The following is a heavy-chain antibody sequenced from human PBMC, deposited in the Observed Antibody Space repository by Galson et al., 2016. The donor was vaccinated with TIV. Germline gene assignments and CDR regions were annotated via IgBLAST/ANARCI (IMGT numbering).Heavy chain of an antibody. Sequence: SVKVSCKASGGTFSSHAFSWVRQAPGQGLEWMGRIMAVFGIVNCAQRFQGRLTITADKSTSTVYMELSSLTSEDTAVYYCATIPDGISMIVVAPYWGQGSLVTVSS. J-gene: IGHJ4*02. D-gene: IGHD3-22*01. CDR3: ATIPDGISMIVVAPY. CDR1: GGTFSSHA. CDR2: IMAVFGIV. V-gene: IGHV1-69*04.